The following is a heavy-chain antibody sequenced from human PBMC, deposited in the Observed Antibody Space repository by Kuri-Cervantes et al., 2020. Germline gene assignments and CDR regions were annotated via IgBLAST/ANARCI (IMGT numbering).Heavy chain of an antibody. D-gene: IGHD1-14*01. Sequence: GGSLRLSCAASGFTFSTSSMTWVRQALGKGLEGVSSITSSSNAIYYADSVKGRFTISRDNAKNSLYLQMNSLSAEDTAVYYCAADNLQSVYWGQGTLVTVSS. J-gene: IGHJ4*02. CDR1: GFTFSTSS. V-gene: IGHV3-48*01. CDR2: ITSSSNAI. CDR3: AADNLQSVY.